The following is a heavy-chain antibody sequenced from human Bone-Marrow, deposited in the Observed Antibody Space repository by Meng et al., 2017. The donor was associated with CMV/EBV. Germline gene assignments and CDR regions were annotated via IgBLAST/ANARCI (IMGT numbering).Heavy chain of an antibody. D-gene: IGHD3-3*01. J-gene: IGHJ4*02. V-gene: IGHV3-53*01. Sequence: GESLKISCAASGFTVSSNYMSWVRQAPGKGLEWVSVIYSGGSTYYADSVKGRFTISRDNSKSTLYLQMNSLRAEDTAVYYCARQRRFGVVTTLPFDYWGQGTLVTVSS. CDR1: GFTVSSNY. CDR2: IYSGGST. CDR3: ARQRRFGVVTTLPFDY.